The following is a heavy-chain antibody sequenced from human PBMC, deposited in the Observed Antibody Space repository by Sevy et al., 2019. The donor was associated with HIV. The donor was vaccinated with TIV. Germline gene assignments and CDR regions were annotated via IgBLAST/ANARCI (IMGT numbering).Heavy chain of an antibody. V-gene: IGHV3-23*01. CDR3: AKDRVWELGDAFDI. D-gene: IGHD1-26*01. Sequence: GGSLRRSCAASGFTFSSYAMSWVRQAPGKGLEWVSGMSGSGGSTYYVDSVKGRFAISRDNSKDTLYLQMNSLRAEETAVYYCAKDRVWELGDAFDIWGQGTMVPVSS. J-gene: IGHJ3*02. CDR1: GFTFSSYA. CDR2: MSGSGGST.